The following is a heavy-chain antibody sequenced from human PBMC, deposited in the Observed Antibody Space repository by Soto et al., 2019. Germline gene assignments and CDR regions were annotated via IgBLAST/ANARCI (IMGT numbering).Heavy chain of an antibody. D-gene: IGHD3-22*01. CDR2: IIPIFGTA. Sequence: ASVKVSCKASGGTFSSYAISWVRQAPGQGLEWMGGIIPIFGTANYAQKFQGRVTITADESTSTAYMELSSLRSEDTAVYYCARSHYYDSSGYYHVGYYGMDVWGQGTTVTVSS. CDR1: GGTFSSYA. CDR3: ARSHYYDSSGYYHVGYYGMDV. V-gene: IGHV1-69*13. J-gene: IGHJ6*02.